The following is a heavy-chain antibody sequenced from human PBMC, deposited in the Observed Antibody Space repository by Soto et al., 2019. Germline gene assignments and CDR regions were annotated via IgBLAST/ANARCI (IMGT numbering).Heavy chain of an antibody. CDR3: AKVFLKFQWVSYYFDY. Sequence: GGSLRLSCAASGFTFSSYGMHWVRQAPGKGLEWVAVISYDGSNKYYADSVKGRFTISRDNSKNTLYLQMNSLRAEDTAVYYCAKVFLKFQWVSYYFDYWCQGILVTVS. V-gene: IGHV3-30*18. D-gene: IGHD3-16*02. CDR1: GFTFSSYG. CDR2: ISYDGSNK. J-gene: IGHJ4*02.